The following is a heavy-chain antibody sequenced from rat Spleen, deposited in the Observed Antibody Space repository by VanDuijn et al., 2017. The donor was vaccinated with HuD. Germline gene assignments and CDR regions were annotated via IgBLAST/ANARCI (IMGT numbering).Heavy chain of an antibody. J-gene: IGHJ2*01. V-gene: IGHV5-25*01. CDR1: GFTFSNYD. CDR3: ARRHYGYTDYFDY. CDR2: ISYDGGIT. Sequence: EVQLVESGGGLVQPGRSMKLSCAASGFTFSNYDMAWVRQAPKKGLEWVAYISYDGGITYYRDSVKGRFTISRDNAKNTLSLQMDSLRSEDTATYYCARRHYGYTDYFDYWGQGVMVTVSS. D-gene: IGHD1-9*01.